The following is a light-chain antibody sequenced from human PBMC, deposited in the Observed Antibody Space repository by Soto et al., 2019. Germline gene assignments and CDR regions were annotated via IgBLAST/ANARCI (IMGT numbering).Light chain of an antibody. CDR3: SSYTASSTLVV. Sequence: QSALTQPASVSGSPGQSITISCTGTSSDVGGYNYVSWYQQHPGKAPKLMIYDVTTRPSGVSNRSSGSKSGNTASLTISGLQAEDEAHYYCSSYTASSTLVVFGGGTKLTVL. V-gene: IGLV2-14*01. CDR1: SSDVGGYNY. J-gene: IGLJ2*01. CDR2: DVT.